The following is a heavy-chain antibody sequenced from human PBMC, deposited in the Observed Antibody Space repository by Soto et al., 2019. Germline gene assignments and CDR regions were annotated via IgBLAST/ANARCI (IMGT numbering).Heavy chain of an antibody. V-gene: IGHV4-59*08. Sequence: SETLSLTCTVSGGSISSYYWSWIRQPPGKGLEWIGYIYYRGSTNYNPSLKSRVTISVDTSKNQFSLKLISVTAADTAVYYCARQSSGSTWSIDYWGQGTLVTVS. D-gene: IGHD3-10*01. CDR2: IYYRGST. CDR1: GGSISSYY. J-gene: IGHJ4*02. CDR3: ARQSSGSTWSIDY.